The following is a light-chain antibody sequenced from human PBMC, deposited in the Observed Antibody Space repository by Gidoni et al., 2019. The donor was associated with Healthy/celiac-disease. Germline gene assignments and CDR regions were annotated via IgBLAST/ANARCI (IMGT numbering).Light chain of an antibody. CDR2: TDS. J-gene: IGLJ2*01. CDR3: YSAADNTVV. Sequence: SYELTQPSSVSVSPGQTARITCTGDVLAKKYARWFQQKPGQAPVLVIYTDSDRPSGIPERFSGSSSGTTVTLTISGAQVEDEADYYCYSAADNTVVFGGGTKLPVL. CDR1: VLAKKY. V-gene: IGLV3-27*01.